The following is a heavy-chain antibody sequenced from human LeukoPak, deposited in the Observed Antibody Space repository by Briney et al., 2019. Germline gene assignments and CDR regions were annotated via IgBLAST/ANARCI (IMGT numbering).Heavy chain of an antibody. CDR2: IKQDGSEK. Sequence: GGSLRLSCAASGFTFSSDWMSWVRQAPGKWLEWVANIKQDGSEKYYVDFVKGRFTISRDKAKNSLYLQMNSLRAENTAVYYCERVLNCCSDCYSQPHDYWGQGTLVTVSS. CDR1: GFTFSSDW. V-gene: IGHV3-7*01. J-gene: IGHJ4*02. CDR3: ERVLNCCSDCYSQPHDY. D-gene: IGHD2-21*02.